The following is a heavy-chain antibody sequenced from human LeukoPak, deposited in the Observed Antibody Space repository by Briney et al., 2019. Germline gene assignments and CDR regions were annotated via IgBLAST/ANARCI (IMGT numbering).Heavy chain of an antibody. J-gene: IGHJ5*02. CDR3: AHRRLWGMVRAPINWFDP. D-gene: IGHD3-10*01. V-gene: IGHV2-5*01. Sequence: SGPTLVKPTQTLTLTCTFSGFSLSTSGVGVGWIRQPPGKALEWLALIYWNDDKRYSPSLKSRLTITKDTSKNQVVLTMTNMDPVDTATYYCAHRRLWGMVRAPINWFDPWGQGTLVTVSS. CDR2: IYWNDDK. CDR1: GFSLSTSGVG.